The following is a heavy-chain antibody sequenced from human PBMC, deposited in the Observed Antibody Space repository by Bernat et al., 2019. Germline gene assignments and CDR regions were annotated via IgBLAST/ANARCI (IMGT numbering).Heavy chain of an antibody. CDR1: GGTFSSYT. Sequence: QVQLVQSGAEVKKPGSSVKVSCKASGGTFSSYTISWVRQAPGQGLEWMGRTIPSLGIENYAQKYQGRVTITADKSTSTAYMELSSLRSEDTAVYYCARVVDGNRPRWFDPWGQGTLVTVSS. CDR2: TIPSLGIE. J-gene: IGHJ5*02. CDR3: ARVVDGNRPRWFDP. V-gene: IGHV1-69*02. D-gene: IGHD2-15*01.